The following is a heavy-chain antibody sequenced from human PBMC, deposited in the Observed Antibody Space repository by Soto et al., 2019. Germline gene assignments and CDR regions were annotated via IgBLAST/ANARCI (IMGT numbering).Heavy chain of an antibody. CDR1: GFTFSAYS. CDR3: AKPLTTGYYFPFDY. Sequence: GGSLRLSCAASGFTFSAYSMSWVRQPPGKGLEWVSTISGRGGSTYYADSVKGRFTISRDNSKNTLYLQMNSLRAEDTAVYYCAKPLTTGYYFPFDYWGQGTLVTVSS. D-gene: IGHD3-9*01. V-gene: IGHV3-23*01. CDR2: ISGRGGST. J-gene: IGHJ4*02.